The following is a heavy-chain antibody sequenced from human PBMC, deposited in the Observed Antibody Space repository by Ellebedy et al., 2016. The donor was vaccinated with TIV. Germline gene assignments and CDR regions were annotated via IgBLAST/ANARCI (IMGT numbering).Heavy chain of an antibody. Sequence: GESLKISCAASRFTVGNNFMSWVRQAPGQGLEWVSLIYSGGSTDYADSVKGRFTISRNSSKNTLYLQMNSLRAEDTAMYDCARKTDTGTSGDYWGQGTPVTVSS. D-gene: IGHD1-1*01. CDR1: RFTVGNNF. CDR3: ARKTDTGTSGDY. CDR2: IYSGGST. V-gene: IGHV3-53*01. J-gene: IGHJ4*02.